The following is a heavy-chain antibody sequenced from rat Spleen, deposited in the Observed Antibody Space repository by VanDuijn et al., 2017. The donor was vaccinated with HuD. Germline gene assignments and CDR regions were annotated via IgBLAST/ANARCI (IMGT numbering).Heavy chain of an antibody. CDR1: GFTFNNYW. V-gene: IGHV5-31*01. Sequence: EVQLVESGGGLVQPGRSLKLSCVASGFTFNNYWMTWIRQAPGKGLEWVASITNAGGSTYYLDSVKGRFTISRDNAKSTLYLQMNSLRSEETATYFCTGPFDYWGQGVMVTVSS. CDR3: TGPFDY. CDR2: ITNAGGST. J-gene: IGHJ2*01.